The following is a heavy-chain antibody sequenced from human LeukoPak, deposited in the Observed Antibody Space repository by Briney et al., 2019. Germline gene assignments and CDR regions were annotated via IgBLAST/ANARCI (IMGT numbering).Heavy chain of an antibody. V-gene: IGHV5-51*01. CDR2: IYPGDSDT. D-gene: IGHD3-3*01. J-gene: IGHJ4*02. Sequence: GESLKISCKGSGYNFTSYWVGWVRQMPGKGLEWMGIIYPGDSDTRYSPSFQGQVTISADKSISTAYLQWSSLKASDTAMYYCARRAYYDWSGYDYWGQGTLVTVSS. CDR3: ARRAYYDWSGYDY. CDR1: GYNFTSYW.